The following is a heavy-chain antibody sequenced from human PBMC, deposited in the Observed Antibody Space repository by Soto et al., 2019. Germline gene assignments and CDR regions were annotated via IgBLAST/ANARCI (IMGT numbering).Heavy chain of an antibody. CDR3: TSPFRAGTSLLSYYYGMDV. Sequence: EVQLVESGGGLVQPGGSLKLSCAASGFTFSGSAMHWVRQASGKGLEWVGRIRSKANSYATAYAASVKGRFTISRDDSKNTAYLQMNSLKTEDTAVYYCTSPFRAGTSLLSYYYGMDVWGQGTTVTVSS. J-gene: IGHJ6*02. V-gene: IGHV3-73*01. CDR2: IRSKANSYAT. CDR1: GFTFSGSA.